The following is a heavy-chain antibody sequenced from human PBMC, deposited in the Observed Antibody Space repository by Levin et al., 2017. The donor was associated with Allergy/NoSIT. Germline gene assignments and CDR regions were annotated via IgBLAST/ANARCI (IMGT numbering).Heavy chain of an antibody. CDR1: GFTFDDYD. Sequence: SLKISCTASGFTFDDYDMHWVRQVPGKGLEWVSSIRWHSGTIGYADSVQGRFTISRDNAKNSLYLQMNSLKPEDTALYYCAKDRGRTGTFDYWGQGTLVTVSS. D-gene: IGHD1-1*01. CDR3: AKDRGRTGTFDY. J-gene: IGHJ4*02. CDR2: IRWHSGTI. V-gene: IGHV3-9*01.